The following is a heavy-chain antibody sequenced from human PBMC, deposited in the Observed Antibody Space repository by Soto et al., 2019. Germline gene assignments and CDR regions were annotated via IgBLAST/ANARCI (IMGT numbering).Heavy chain of an antibody. J-gene: IGHJ6*02. CDR3: ARDNPPMGV. V-gene: IGHV1-18*01. Sequence: ASVKVSCKASGYSFTSYGINWVRQAPGQGLEWMGWIGAKHGNTHYAQKLQGRVTMTTDTSTSTAYMELRSLRSDDTAVYYCARDNPPMGVWGQGTTVTVSS. CDR1: GYSFTSYG. CDR2: IGAKHGNT.